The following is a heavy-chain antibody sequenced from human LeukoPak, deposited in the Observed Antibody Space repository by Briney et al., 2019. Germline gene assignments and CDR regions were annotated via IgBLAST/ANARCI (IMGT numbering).Heavy chain of an antibody. V-gene: IGHV3-48*01. CDR1: GFTFSSYS. J-gene: IGHJ4*02. CDR2: ISSSSSTI. CDR3: ARPHASMITSLGELGY. D-gene: IGHD3-16*01. Sequence: PGGSLRLSCAASGFTFSSYSMNWVRQAPGKGLEWVSYISSSSSTIYYADSVKGRFTISRDNAKNSLYLQMNSLRAEDTAVYYCARPHASMITSLGELGYWGQGTLVTVSS.